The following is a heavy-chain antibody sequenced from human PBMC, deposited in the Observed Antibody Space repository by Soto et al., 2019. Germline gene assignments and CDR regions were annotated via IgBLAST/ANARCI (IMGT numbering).Heavy chain of an antibody. V-gene: IGHV3-30*18. CDR2: ISYDGSNK. CDR1: GFTFSSYG. J-gene: IGHJ4*02. CDR3: AKDHRPLMARGHYFDY. Sequence: PGGSLRLSCAASGFTFSSYGMHWVRQAPGKGLEWVAVISYDGSNKYYADSVKGRFTISRDNSKNTLYLQMNSLRAEDTAVYYCAKDHRPLMARGHYFDYWGQGTLVTVSS. D-gene: IGHD2-8*01.